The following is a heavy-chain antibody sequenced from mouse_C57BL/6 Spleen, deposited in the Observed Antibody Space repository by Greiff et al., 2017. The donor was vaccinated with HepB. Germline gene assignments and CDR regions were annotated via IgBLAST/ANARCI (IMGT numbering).Heavy chain of an antibody. D-gene: IGHD2-2*01. J-gene: IGHJ3*01. CDR3: ARRDGYDGTTFAY. Sequence: VQLQQSGAELVKPGASVKLSCKASGYTFTSYWMQWVKQRPGQGLEWIGEIDPSDSYTNYNQKFKGKATLTVDTSSSTAYMQLSSLTSEDSAVYYCARRDGYDGTTFAYWGQGTLVTVSA. CDR2: IDPSDSYT. CDR1: GYTFTSYW. V-gene: IGHV1-50*01.